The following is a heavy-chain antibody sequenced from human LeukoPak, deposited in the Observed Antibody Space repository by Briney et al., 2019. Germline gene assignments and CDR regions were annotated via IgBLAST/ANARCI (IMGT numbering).Heavy chain of an antibody. Sequence: GGSLRLSCAASGFTFSDYYMSWIRQAPGKGLEWVSYISSSGSTIYYADSVKGRFTISRDNAKNSLYLQMNSLRAEDTAVYYCAKGYYDSSGYYYVTFDYWGQGTLVTVSS. D-gene: IGHD3-22*01. CDR1: GFTFSDYY. CDR3: AKGYYDSSGYYYVTFDY. CDR2: ISSSGSTI. J-gene: IGHJ4*02. V-gene: IGHV3-11*01.